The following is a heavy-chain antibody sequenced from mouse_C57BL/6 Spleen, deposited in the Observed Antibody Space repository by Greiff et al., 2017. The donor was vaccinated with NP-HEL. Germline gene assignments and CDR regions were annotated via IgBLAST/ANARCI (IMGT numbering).Heavy chain of an antibody. J-gene: IGHJ3*01. CDR1: GYAFTNYL. D-gene: IGHD1-1*01. Sequence: VQLQQSGAELVRPGTSVKVSCKASGYAFTNYLIEWVKQRPGQGLEWIGVINPGSGGTNYNEKFKGKATLTADNSSSTAYMQLSSLTSEDSAVYFCARSGYYGSEWFAYWGQGTLVTVSA. CDR3: ARSGYYGSEWFAY. CDR2: INPGSGGT. V-gene: IGHV1-54*01.